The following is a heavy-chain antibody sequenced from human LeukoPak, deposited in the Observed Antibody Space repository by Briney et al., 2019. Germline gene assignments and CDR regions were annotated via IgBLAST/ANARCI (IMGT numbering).Heavy chain of an antibody. CDR3: AKALYGSGSYYNSPFDY. CDR2: ISGSGGST. V-gene: IGHV3-23*01. D-gene: IGHD3-10*01. CDR1: GFTFSSYA. J-gene: IGHJ4*02. Sequence: GGSLRLSCAASGFTFSSYAMNWVRQAPGKGLEWVSAISGSGGSTYYAGSVKGRFTISRDNSKNTLYLQMNSLRAEDTAVYYCAKALYGSGSYYNSPFDYWGQGTLVTVSS.